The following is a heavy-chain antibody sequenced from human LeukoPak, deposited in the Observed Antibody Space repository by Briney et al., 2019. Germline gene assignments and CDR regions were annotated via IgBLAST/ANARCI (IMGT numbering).Heavy chain of an antibody. V-gene: IGHV3-23*01. CDR2: ISGSGGST. CDR3: AKSSVPPGYSSGWYLN. J-gene: IGHJ4*02. D-gene: IGHD6-13*01. Sequence: GGSLRLSCAASGFTFSSYAMSWVRQAPGKGLEWVSAISGSGGSTYYADSVKGRFTISRDNSKNTLYLQMNSLRAEDTAVYYCAKSSVPPGYSSGWYLNWGQGTLVTVSS. CDR1: GFTFSSYA.